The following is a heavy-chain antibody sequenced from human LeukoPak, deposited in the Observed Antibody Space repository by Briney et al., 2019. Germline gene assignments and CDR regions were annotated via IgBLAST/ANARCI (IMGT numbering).Heavy chain of an antibody. D-gene: IGHD2-15*01. Sequence: GGSLRLSCAASGLTFSNYALSWVRQAPGKGLEWVSIIGSTGGTYYAGSVKGRFTISRDNSKNTLYLQMDSLRADDTAVYYCARRSDGESYYMDYWGKGTTVTVSS. CDR1: GLTFSNYA. J-gene: IGHJ6*03. V-gene: IGHV3-23*01. CDR2: IGSTGGT. CDR3: ARRSDGESYYMDY.